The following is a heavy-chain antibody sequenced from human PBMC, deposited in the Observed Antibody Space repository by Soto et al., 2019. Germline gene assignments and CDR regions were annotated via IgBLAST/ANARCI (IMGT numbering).Heavy chain of an antibody. J-gene: IGHJ6*03. CDR3: AREVVVVPAAMRESYYYYYMDV. CDR1: GGSISSYY. Sequence: SATLSLTCTVSGGSISSYYWSWIRQPPGKGLEWIGYIYYSGSTNYNPSLKSRVTISVDTSKNQFSLKLSSVTAADTAVYYCAREVVVVPAAMRESYYYYYMDVWGKGTTVTVSS. D-gene: IGHD2-2*01. CDR2: IYYSGST. V-gene: IGHV4-59*01.